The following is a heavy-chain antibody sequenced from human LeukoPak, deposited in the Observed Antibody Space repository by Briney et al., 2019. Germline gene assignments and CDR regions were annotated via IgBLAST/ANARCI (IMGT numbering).Heavy chain of an antibody. J-gene: IGHJ4*02. Sequence: KTSETLSLTCTVSGGSISSYYWSWIRQTPGKGLEWIGYIYYSGSTYYNPSLKSRVIISVDTSKNQFSLKLRSVTAADTAIYYCANFDVTRGSSDFWGQGTLVTVSS. CDR1: GGSISSYY. CDR3: ANFDVTRGSSDF. V-gene: IGHV4-59*06. CDR2: IYYSGST. D-gene: IGHD2-21*02.